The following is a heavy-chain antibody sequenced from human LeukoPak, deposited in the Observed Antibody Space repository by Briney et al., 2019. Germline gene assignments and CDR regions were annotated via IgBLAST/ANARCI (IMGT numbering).Heavy chain of an antibody. CDR1: GFTFSDYS. D-gene: IGHD5-24*01. CDR3: VKDDGWVQYAN. CDR2: IRADAVTT. J-gene: IGHJ4*02. V-gene: IGHV3-23*01. Sequence: TGGSLRLSCAASGFTFSDYSMNWVRQAPGKGLEWVSGIRADAVTTYYADSVKGRFIISRDNSKNTVYLQMNSLSAEDAAVYYCVKDDGWVQYANWGQGTLVTVSS.